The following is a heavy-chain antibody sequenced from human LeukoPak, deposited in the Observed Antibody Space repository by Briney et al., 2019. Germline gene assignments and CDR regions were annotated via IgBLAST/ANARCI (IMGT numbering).Heavy chain of an antibody. D-gene: IGHD3-22*01. V-gene: IGHV5-51*01. J-gene: IGHJ4*02. CDR2: IYPGDSDT. CDR1: GYSFTSYW. CDR3: ATSPRVTHYYDSSGYLSH. Sequence: GESLKISCKGSGYSFTSYWIGWVRQMPGKGLEWMGIIYPGDSDTRYSPSFQGQVTISADKSISTAYLQWSSLKASDTAMYYCATSPRVTHYYDSSGYLSHWGQGTLVTVSS.